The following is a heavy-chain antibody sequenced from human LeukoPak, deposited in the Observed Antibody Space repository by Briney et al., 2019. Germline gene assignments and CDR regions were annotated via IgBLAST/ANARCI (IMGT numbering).Heavy chain of an antibody. CDR1: GGSISGSSYY. Sequence: PSETLSLTCTVSGGSISGSSYYWGWLRQPPGKGLEWIGSIYYSGSTYYNPSLKSRVTISVDTSKNQFSLKLSSVTAADTAVYYCARITFWGKDYWGQGTLVTVSS. CDR2: IYYSGST. J-gene: IGHJ4*02. D-gene: IGHD7-27*01. V-gene: IGHV4-39*07. CDR3: ARITFWGKDY.